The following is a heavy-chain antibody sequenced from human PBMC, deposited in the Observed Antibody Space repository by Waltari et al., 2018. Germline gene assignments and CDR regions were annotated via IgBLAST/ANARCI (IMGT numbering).Heavy chain of an antibody. D-gene: IGHD2-21*02. V-gene: IGHV3-7*01. J-gene: IGHJ5*02. CDR2: IQQNGSEK. Sequence: EVQLVESGGDLVQPGGSLRLSCAASVFSFSRSWMTWFRQTPGKGLEWVGNIQQNGSEKWYADSVKGRFTISRDNAMNLVYLQMNSLRVEDTAVYYCARDLVATPPWGQGTLVTVSS. CDR1: VFSFSRSW. CDR3: ARDLVATPP.